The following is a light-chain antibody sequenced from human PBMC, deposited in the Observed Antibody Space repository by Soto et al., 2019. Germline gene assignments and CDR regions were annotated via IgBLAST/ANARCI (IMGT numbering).Light chain of an antibody. CDR2: EVT. J-gene: IGLJ1*01. Sequence: QSALTQPASVSGSPGQSITISCTGTSGDIGSYNRVSWYQQHPGKAPKLIIYEVTDRPSGVSNRFSDSKSGNTASLTISGLQAEDEAEYYCSSYTHINTRACVFGTGTKVTVL. V-gene: IGLV2-14*01. CDR1: SGDIGSYNR. CDR3: SSYTHINTRACV.